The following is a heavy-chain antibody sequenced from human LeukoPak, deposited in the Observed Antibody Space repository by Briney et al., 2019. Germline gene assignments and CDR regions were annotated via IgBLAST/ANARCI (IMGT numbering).Heavy chain of an antibody. V-gene: IGHV3-23*01. CDR2: ISGSGDTT. Sequence: GGSLRLSCAASGFTFSSYAMNWVRQAPGKGLEWVSFISGSGDTTYYADSVKGRFTISRDNSKNTLYLQMNSLRAEDTAVYYCASSRTMALDYWGQGTLVTVSS. J-gene: IGHJ4*02. D-gene: IGHD3-10*01. CDR1: GFTFSSYA. CDR3: ASSRTMALDY.